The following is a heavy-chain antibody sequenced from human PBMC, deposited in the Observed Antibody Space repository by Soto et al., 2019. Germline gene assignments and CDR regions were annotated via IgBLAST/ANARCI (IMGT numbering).Heavy chain of an antibody. CDR1: GGSISSSNW. CDR2: IYHSGST. D-gene: IGHD6-13*01. Sequence: SEPLSLTCAVSGGSISSSNWWSWVRHPPGKGLEWIGEIYHSGSTNYNPSLKSRVTISVDKSKNQFSLKLSSVTAADTAVYYCARDAGIRIAAAGLGDYYFDYWGQGTLVTSP. J-gene: IGHJ4*02. V-gene: IGHV4-4*02. CDR3: ARDAGIRIAAAGLGDYYFDY.